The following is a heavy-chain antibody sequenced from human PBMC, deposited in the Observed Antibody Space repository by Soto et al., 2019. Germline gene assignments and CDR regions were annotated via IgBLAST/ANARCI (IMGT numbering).Heavy chain of an antibody. V-gene: IGHV3-33*01. CDR3: ARDAYCSGGSCYQGNPWY. CDR2: IWYDGSNK. J-gene: IGHJ4*02. D-gene: IGHD2-15*01. CDR1: GFTFSSYG. Sequence: QVQLVESGGGVVQPGRSLRLYCAASGFTFSSYGMHWVRQAPGKGLEWVAVIWYDGSNKYYADSVKGRFTISRDNSKNTLYLQMNSLRAEDTAVYYCARDAYCSGGSCYQGNPWYLGQGTLVTVSS.